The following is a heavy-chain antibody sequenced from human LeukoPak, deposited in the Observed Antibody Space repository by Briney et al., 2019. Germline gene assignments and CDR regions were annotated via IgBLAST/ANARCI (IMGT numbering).Heavy chain of an antibody. CDR2: IYYSGST. V-gene: IGHV4-38-2*01. CDR1: GYSISSGYY. J-gene: IGHJ4*02. D-gene: IGHD6-19*01. CDR3: ARASSGWYGYYFDY. Sequence: SETLSLTCAVSGYSISSGYYWGWIRQPPGKGLEWIGSIYYSGSTYYNPSLQSRVTISVDTSKNQFSLKLSSVTAADTAVYYCARASSGWYGYYFDYWGQGTLVTVSS.